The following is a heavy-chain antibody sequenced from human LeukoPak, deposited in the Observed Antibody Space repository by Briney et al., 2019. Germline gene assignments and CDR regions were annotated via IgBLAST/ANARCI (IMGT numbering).Heavy chain of an antibody. J-gene: IGHJ4*02. D-gene: IGHD3-10*01. CDR2: ISGSGGST. V-gene: IGHV3-23*01. CDR1: GFTFSSYG. CDR3: AKESRYYYGSGSYSDY. Sequence: GGSLRLSCAASGFTFSSYGMSWVRQAPGKGLEWVSAISGSGGSTYYADSVKGRFTISRDNSKNTLYLQMNSLRAEDTAIYYCAKESRYYYGSGSYSDYWGQGTLVTVSS.